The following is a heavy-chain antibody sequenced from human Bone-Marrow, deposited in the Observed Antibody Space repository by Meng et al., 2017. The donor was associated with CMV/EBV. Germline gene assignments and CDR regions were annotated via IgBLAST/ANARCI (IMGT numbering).Heavy chain of an antibody. D-gene: IGHD5-18*01. CDR3: ARDLKVGTAMVGVDY. J-gene: IGHJ4*02. Sequence: ASVKVSCKASGYTFTSYGISWVRQAPGQGLEWMGWISAYNGNTNYAQKLQGRVTMTTDTSTSKAYMELRSLRSDDTAVYYCARDLKVGTAMVGVDYWGQGTLVTVSS. V-gene: IGHV1-18*01. CDR1: GYTFTSYG. CDR2: ISAYNGNT.